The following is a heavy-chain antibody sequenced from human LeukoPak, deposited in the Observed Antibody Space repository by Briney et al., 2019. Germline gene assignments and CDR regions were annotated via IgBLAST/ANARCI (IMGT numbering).Heavy chain of an antibody. D-gene: IGHD3-10*01. J-gene: IGHJ4*02. Sequence: SETLSLTCAVYGGSFSGYYWSWIRQPPGEGPEWIGEINHSGRTNYNPSLKSRVTISVDTSKKQFSLRLSSVTAADTAVFYCARGEPFYGSGSLPYFGYWGQGALVTVSS. CDR1: GGSFSGYY. CDR3: ARGEPFYGSGSLPYFGY. V-gene: IGHV4-34*01. CDR2: INHSGRT.